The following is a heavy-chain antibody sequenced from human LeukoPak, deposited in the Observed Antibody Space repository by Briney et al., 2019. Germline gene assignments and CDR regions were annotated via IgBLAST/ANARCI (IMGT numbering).Heavy chain of an antibody. J-gene: IGHJ4*02. CDR1: GFTFDDYA. V-gene: IGHV3-20*04. CDR3: ARERDWMATMDY. Sequence: GGSLRLSCAASGFTFDDYAMHWVRQAPGKGLEWVSGINWNGGSTGYADSVKGRFTISRDNAKNSPYLQMNSLRAEDTALYYCARERDWMATMDYWGQGTLVTVS. CDR2: INWNGGST. D-gene: IGHD5-24*01.